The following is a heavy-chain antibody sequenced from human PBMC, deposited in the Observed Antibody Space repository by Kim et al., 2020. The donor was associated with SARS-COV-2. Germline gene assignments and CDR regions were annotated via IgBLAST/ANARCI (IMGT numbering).Heavy chain of an antibody. Sequence: GESLKISCKGSGYNFAHNWIGWVRQMPGKGLEWMGIIYPTDSDTRYSPSFQGQVTISADKSISTAYLQWSSLKASDTAMYYCSRLGQELKVVVKTYWFDPWGQGTLVTVSS. CDR2: IYPTDSDT. V-gene: IGHV5-51*01. CDR3: SRLGQELKVVVKTYWFDP. J-gene: IGHJ5*02. D-gene: IGHD3-22*01. CDR1: GYNFAHNW.